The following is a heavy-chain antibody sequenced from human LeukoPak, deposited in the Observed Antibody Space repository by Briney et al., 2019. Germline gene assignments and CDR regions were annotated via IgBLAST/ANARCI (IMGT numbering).Heavy chain of an antibody. V-gene: IGHV3-48*01. D-gene: IGHD6-13*01. CDR2: IRSSSSTI. J-gene: IGHJ4*02. Sequence: GGSLRLSCAASGFTFDDYGMNWVRQAPGKGLEWVSYIRSSSSTIYYADSGKGRFTISRDNAKNSLYLQMNSLRAEDTAVYYCASDAWTTLAAYFDYWGQGTLVTVSS. CDR1: GFTFDDYG. CDR3: ASDAWTTLAAYFDY.